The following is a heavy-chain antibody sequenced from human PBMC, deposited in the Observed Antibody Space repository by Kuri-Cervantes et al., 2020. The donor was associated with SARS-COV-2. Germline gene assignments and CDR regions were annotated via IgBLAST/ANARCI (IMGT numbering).Heavy chain of an antibody. CDR3: ARSIMITFGVVIAQSSDWYFDL. V-gene: IGHV1-3*01. J-gene: IGHJ2*01. Sequence: ASVKVSCKASGYIFTSYAMHWVRQAAGRRLEWMGWINAGNGNTKYSQKFQGRVTITRDTSASTAYMELSSLRTEDTAVYYCARSIMITFGVVIAQSSDWYFDLWGRGTLVTVSS. D-gene: IGHD3-16*02. CDR1: GYIFTSYA. CDR2: INAGNGNT.